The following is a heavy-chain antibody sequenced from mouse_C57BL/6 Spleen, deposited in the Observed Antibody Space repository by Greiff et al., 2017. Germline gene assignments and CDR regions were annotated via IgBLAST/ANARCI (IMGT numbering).Heavy chain of an antibody. J-gene: IGHJ1*03. CDR2: IDPENGDT. V-gene: IGHV14-4*01. D-gene: IGHD1-1*01. Sequence: VQLKESGAELVRPGASVKLSCTASGFNIKDDYMHWVKQRPEQGLEWIGWIDPENGDTEYASKFQGKATITADTSSNTAYLQLSSLTSEDTAVYYCTTKDYYGSSYWYFDVWGTGTTVTVSS. CDR1: GFNIKDDY. CDR3: TTKDYYGSSYWYFDV.